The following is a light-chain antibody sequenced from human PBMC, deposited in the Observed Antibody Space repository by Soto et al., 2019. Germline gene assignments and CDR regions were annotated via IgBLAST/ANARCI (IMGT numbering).Light chain of an antibody. J-gene: IGKJ1*01. V-gene: IGKV1-5*03. CDR1: QSVSSW. CDR3: QQYNSYSEA. Sequence: DIPMTQSPSTLSASVGDRVTITCRASQSVSSWLAWYQQKPGKAPKLLIFKASSLETGVPSRFSGSGSGTEFTLTISSLQPDDFATYYCQQYNSYSEAFGQGTKVELK. CDR2: KAS.